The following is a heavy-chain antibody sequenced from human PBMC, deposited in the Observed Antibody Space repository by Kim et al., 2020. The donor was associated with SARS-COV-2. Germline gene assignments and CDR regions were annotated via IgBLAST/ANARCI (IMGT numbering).Heavy chain of an antibody. J-gene: IGHJ4*02. D-gene: IGHD3-22*01. CDR2: IKQDGSEK. V-gene: IGHV3-7*01. Sequence: GGSLRLSCAASGFTFSSYWMSWVRQAPGKGLEWVANIKQDGSEKYYVDSVKGRFTISRDNAKNSLYLQMNSLRAEDTAVYYCARDYYDSSGPYYFDYWGQGTLVTVSS. CDR3: ARDYYDSSGPYYFDY. CDR1: GFTFSSYW.